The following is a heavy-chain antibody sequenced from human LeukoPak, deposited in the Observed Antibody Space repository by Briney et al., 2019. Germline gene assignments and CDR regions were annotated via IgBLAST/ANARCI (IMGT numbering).Heavy chain of an antibody. D-gene: IGHD3-9*01. Sequence: SVKVSCKASEGTFSSYAISWVRQAPGQGLEWMGGIIPIFGTANYAQKFQGRVTVTADKSTSTAYMELSRLRSDDTAVYYCASDNYDILTGYSYYFDYWGQGTLVTVSS. J-gene: IGHJ4*02. CDR2: IIPIFGTA. V-gene: IGHV1-69*06. CDR3: ASDNYDILTGYSYYFDY. CDR1: EGTFSSYA.